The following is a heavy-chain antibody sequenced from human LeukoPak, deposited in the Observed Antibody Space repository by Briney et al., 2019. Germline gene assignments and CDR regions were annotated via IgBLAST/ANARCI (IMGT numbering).Heavy chain of an antibody. CDR3: TGSQLDLLGHY. V-gene: IGHV3-49*03. CDR2: NRIIPSGRTV. Sequence: GGSLRVSCLGPGFTLGDYAMSWLRPTPWRGREWLSFNRIIPSGRTVEYAEPLKGRFKISRDDSKKLAYLQMDSLVIEDTAVYYCTGSQLDLLGHYWGEGTLLSVP. J-gene: IGHJ4*02. CDR1: GFTLGDYA. D-gene: IGHD3/OR15-3a*01.